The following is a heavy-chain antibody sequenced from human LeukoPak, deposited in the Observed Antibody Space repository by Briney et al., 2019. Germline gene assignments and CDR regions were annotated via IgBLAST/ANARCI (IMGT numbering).Heavy chain of an antibody. D-gene: IGHD6-13*01. J-gene: IGHJ2*01. CDR1: GFTVSSNY. CDR2: IYSGGST. Sequence: GGSLRLSCAASGFTVSSNYMSWVRQAPGKGLEWVSVIYSGGSTYYADSVKGRFTISRDNSKNTLYLQVNSLRVEDTAVYFCARAESSNWFWYFDLWGRGTLVTVSS. V-gene: IGHV3-53*01. CDR3: ARAESSNWFWYFDL.